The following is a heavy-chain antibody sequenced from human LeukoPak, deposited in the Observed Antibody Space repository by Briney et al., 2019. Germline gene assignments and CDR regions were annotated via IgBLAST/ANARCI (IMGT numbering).Heavy chain of an antibody. CDR3: ARDGYYDILTGTDF. CDR2: ISAYNGNT. CDR1: GYTFTSYG. V-gene: IGHV1-18*01. D-gene: IGHD3-9*01. J-gene: IGHJ4*02. Sequence: ASVKVSCKASGYTFTSYGISWVRQAPGQGLEWMGGISAYNGNTNYAQKLQGRVTMTTDTSTSTAYMELRSLRSDDTAVYYCARDGYYDILTGTDFWGQGTLVTVSS.